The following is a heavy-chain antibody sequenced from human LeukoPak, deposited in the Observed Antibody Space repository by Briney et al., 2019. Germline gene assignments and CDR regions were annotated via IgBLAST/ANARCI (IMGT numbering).Heavy chain of an antibody. V-gene: IGHV4-30-4*01. CDR1: GGSISSGDYY. J-gene: IGHJ3*02. CDR2: IYYSGST. CDR3: ARVGLFTPGAFDI. Sequence: SETLSLTCTVSGGSISSGDYYWRWIRQPPGKGLEWIGYIYYSGSTYYNLSLKSRVTISVDTSKNQFSLKLSSVTAADTAVYYCARVGLFTPGAFDIWGQGTMVTVSS. D-gene: IGHD3-10*02.